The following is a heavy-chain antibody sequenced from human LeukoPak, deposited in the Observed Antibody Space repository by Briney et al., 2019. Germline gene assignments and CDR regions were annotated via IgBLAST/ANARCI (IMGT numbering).Heavy chain of an antibody. CDR3: AKGDYDDYPEGAFDV. J-gene: IGHJ3*01. CDR1: GFTFSSYG. Sequence: GGSLRLSCAASGFTFSSYGMHWVRQAPGKGLEWVAVIWYDGSNKYYADSVKGRFTISRDNSKNTLYLQMNSLRAEDTALYYCAKGDYDDYPEGAFDVWGQGTMVTVSS. D-gene: IGHD4-17*01. CDR2: IWYDGSNK. V-gene: IGHV3-33*06.